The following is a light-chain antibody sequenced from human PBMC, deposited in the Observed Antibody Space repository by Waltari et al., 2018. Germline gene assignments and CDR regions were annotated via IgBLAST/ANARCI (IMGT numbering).Light chain of an antibody. Sequence: SYELTQPPSVSVSPGQTARITCSGDESPKQYAVSYRQKPGQAPELLIYKDTERPPGIPERVSASSSGTTVTLTITGVQPEDEADYYCQSADSTNTYWVFGGGTKLTVL. V-gene: IGLV3-25*03. CDR1: ESPKQY. J-gene: IGLJ2*01. CDR3: QSADSTNTYWV. CDR2: KDT.